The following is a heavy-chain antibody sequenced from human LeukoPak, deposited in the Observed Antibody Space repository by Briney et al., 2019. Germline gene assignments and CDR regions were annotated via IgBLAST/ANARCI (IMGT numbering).Heavy chain of an antibody. CDR1: GFSFVTYA. V-gene: IGHV3-23*01. Sequence: PGGSLRLSCAASGFSFVTYAMIWVRRTPGKGLEWVSAISGGGDATYCTDFVKGRFTISRDNSESTVYLRVNSLRAEDTAVYYCARLSGTFGTTSRILDYWGQGVLVTVSS. D-gene: IGHD1-1*01. CDR2: ISGGGDAT. J-gene: IGHJ4*02. CDR3: ARLSGTFGTTSRILDY.